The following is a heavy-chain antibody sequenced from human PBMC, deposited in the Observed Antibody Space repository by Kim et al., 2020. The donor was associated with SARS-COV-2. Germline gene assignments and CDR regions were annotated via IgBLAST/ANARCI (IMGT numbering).Heavy chain of an antibody. D-gene: IGHD2-2*01. Sequence: SSPSFQGHVTISADKSISTAYLQWSSLKASDTAMYYCARYELGLYWYFDLWGRGTLVTVSS. V-gene: IGHV5-10-1*01. J-gene: IGHJ2*01. CDR3: ARYELGLYWYFDL.